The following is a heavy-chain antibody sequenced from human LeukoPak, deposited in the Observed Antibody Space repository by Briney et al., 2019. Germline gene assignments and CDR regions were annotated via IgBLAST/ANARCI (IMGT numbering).Heavy chain of an antibody. D-gene: IGHD3-22*01. J-gene: IGHJ4*02. Sequence: GGSLRLSCAASGFTFSSHVFYWVRQTPGKGLEWVAVISYDGSNKYYADSVKGRFTISRDNSKNTLYLQMNSLRAEDTAVYYCARRGHDSSGYYGTLGYWGQGTLVTVSS. CDR1: GFTFSSHV. CDR2: ISYDGSNK. V-gene: IGHV3-30*14. CDR3: ARRGHDSSGYYGTLGY.